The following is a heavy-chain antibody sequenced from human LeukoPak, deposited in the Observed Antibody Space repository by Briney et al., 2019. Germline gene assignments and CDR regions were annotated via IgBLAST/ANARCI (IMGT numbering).Heavy chain of an antibody. CDR3: AKDKAQWNGYYYYGMDV. J-gene: IGHJ6*02. CDR1: GFTFDDYA. V-gene: IGHV3-9*01. D-gene: IGHD3-3*01. CDR2: INWNSGSI. Sequence: GGSLRLSCAASGFTFDDYAMHWVRQAPGKGLEWVSGINWNSGSIGYADSVKGRFTISRDNAKNSLYLQMNSLRVEDTALYYCAKDKAQWNGYYYYGMDVWGQGTTVTVSS.